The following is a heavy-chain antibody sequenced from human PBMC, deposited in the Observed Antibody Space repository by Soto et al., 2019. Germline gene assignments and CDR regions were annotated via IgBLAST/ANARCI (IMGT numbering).Heavy chain of an antibody. D-gene: IGHD2-2*02. CDR3: ARDRYLSYVPVAIDY. J-gene: IGHJ4*02. V-gene: IGHV1-18*01. Sequence: QVQLVQSGAEVRKPGASVKVSCKASGYTFTSYGISWVRQAPGQGLDWMGWISAYNGNTNYAQKLQSRVTMTTDTSTSTAYMELRSLRSDDTAVYYCARDRYLSYVPVAIDYWGQGTLVTVSS. CDR2: ISAYNGNT. CDR1: GYTFTSYG.